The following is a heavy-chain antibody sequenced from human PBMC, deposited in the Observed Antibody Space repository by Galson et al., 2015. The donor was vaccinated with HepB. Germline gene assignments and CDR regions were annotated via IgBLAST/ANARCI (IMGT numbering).Heavy chain of an antibody. V-gene: IGHV3-7*03. Sequence: SLRLSCAASGFTFSSYWMSWVRQAPGKGLEWVANIRQDGTEQYYVDSVKGRLTISRDNIKNSLFLQMNSLRSEDTAVYYCAADAPYRNGWAYNYSFAMDVWGQGTTVTVSS. D-gene: IGHD6-19*01. J-gene: IGHJ6*02. CDR3: AADAPYRNGWAYNYSFAMDV. CDR1: GFTFSSYW. CDR2: IRQDGTEQ.